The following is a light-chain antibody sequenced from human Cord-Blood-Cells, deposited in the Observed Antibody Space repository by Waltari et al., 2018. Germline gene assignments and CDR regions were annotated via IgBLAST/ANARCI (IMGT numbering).Light chain of an antibody. CDR1: QSISSY. J-gene: IGKJ4*01. V-gene: IGKV1-39*01. Sequence: DIQMTQSPSSLSASVGDRVTITCRASQSISSYLNWYQQKPGKAPKLLIYAASSLPSGVPSRFSGSGSGTDFTLTISSLQPEDFATYYCQQSYSLTFGGGTKVEIK. CDR3: QQSYSLT. CDR2: AAS.